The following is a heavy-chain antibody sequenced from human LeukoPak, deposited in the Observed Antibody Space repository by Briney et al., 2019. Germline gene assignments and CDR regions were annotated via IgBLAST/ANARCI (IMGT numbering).Heavy chain of an antibody. J-gene: IGHJ5*02. CDR1: GASISSSSYY. V-gene: IGHV4-39*01. D-gene: IGHD6-13*01. Sequence: SETLSLTCTVSGASISSSSYYWGWIRQPPGKGLEWIGSIYYTGSTYYNPSLKSRVTISVDTSKNQFSLKLNSVTAADTAVYYCARLDSGSWSGWFDPWGQGTLVTVSS. CDR2: IYYTGST. CDR3: ARLDSGSWSGWFDP.